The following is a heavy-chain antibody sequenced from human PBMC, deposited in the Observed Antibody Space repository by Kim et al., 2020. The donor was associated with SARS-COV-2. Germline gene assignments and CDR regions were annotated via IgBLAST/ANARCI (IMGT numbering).Heavy chain of an antibody. CDR3: AREGIGYCSSTSCYRAFDI. D-gene: IGHD2-2*01. CDR1: GVSISTYY. Sequence: SETLSLTCTVSGVSISTYYWSWIRQPPGKGLEWIGYIYYSGSTNYNPSLKSRVTISVDTSKNQFSLKLSSVTAADTAVYYCAREGIGYCSSTSCYRAFDIWGQGTMVPVSS. V-gene: IGHV4-59*13. J-gene: IGHJ3*02. CDR2: IYYSGST.